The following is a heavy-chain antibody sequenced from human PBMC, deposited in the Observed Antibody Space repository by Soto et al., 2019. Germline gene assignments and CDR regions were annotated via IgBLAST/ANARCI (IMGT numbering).Heavy chain of an antibody. D-gene: IGHD3-16*02. J-gene: IGHJ3*02. V-gene: IGHV3-23*01. Sequence: GGSLRLSCAASGFTFRSYAMSWVRQAPGKGLEWVSAISGSGGSTYYADSVKGRFTISRDNSKNTLYLQMNSLRAEDTAVYYCAKVAPRLMITFGGVIVDAFDIWGQGTMVTV. CDR2: ISGSGGST. CDR3: AKVAPRLMITFGGVIVDAFDI. CDR1: GFTFRSYA.